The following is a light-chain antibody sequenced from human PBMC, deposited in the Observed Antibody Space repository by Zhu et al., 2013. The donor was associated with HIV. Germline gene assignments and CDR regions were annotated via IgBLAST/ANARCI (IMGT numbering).Light chain of an antibody. CDR1: QSLLHRNGDTL. Sequence: DIVMSQSPLSLPVTPGESASISCRSSQSLLHRNGDTLLDWYLQKPGQSPQLLIYLGFYRASGVPDRFSGSQSGTDFTLKISRVEAEDVGIYYCMQTLQTPLTFGGGTRVEIK. CDR3: MQTLQTPLT. CDR2: LGF. V-gene: IGKV2-28*01. J-gene: IGKJ4*01.